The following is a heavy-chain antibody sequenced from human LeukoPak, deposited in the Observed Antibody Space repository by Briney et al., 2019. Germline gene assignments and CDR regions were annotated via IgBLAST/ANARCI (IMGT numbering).Heavy chain of an antibody. J-gene: IGHJ6*02. CDR3: ARGAYYYYYGMDV. CDR2: IYHSGST. V-gene: IGHV4-30-2*01. Sequence: SETLSLTCAVSGGSISSGGYSWSWIRQPPGKGLEWIGYIYHSGSTYYNPSLKSRVTISVDRSTNQFSLKLSSVTAADTAVYYCARGAYYYYYGMDVWGQGTTVTVSS. CDR1: GGSISSGGYS.